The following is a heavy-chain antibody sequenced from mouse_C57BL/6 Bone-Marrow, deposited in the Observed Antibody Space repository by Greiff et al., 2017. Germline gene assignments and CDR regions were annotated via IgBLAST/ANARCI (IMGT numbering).Heavy chain of an antibody. CDR1: GYTFTSYW. J-gene: IGHJ2*01. D-gene: IGHD1-1*01. CDR3: ARWTTTVFPFDY. CDR2: INPSNGGT. Sequence: QVQLQQPGTELVKPGASVKLSCKASGYTFTSYWMHWVKQRPGQGLEWIGNINPSNGGTNYNEKFKSKATLTVDKSSSTAYMQLSSLTSEHSAVYYCARWTTTVFPFDYWGQGTTLTVSS. V-gene: IGHV1-53*01.